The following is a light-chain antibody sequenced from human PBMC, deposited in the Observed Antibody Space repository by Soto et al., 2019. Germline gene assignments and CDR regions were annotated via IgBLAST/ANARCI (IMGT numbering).Light chain of an antibody. V-gene: IGKV3-20*01. CDR2: GAS. J-gene: IGKJ2*01. CDR1: QSVSSSY. CDR3: QQYGSSPLYT. Sequence: EIVLTQSPGTLSLSPGDRATLSCRASQSVSSSYLAWYQQKPGQAPRLLIYGASCRATGSPDRFSGSGSGTDFSLTISRLEPEDVAVYYCQQYGSSPLYTFGQGTKLEIK.